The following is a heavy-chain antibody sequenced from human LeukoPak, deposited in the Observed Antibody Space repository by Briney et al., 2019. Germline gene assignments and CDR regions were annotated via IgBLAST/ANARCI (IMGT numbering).Heavy chain of an antibody. D-gene: IGHD3-10*01. CDR3: ARGGFSDYILLWFGEFNDAFDI. CDR2: INTNTGNP. Sequence: ASVKVSCKASGYTFTSYAMHWVRQAPGQGLEWMGWINTNTGNPTYAQGFTGRFVFSLDTSVSTAYLQISSLKAEDTAVYYCARGGFSDYILLWFGEFNDAFDIWGQGTMVTVSS. V-gene: IGHV7-4-1*02. J-gene: IGHJ3*02. CDR1: GYTFTSYA.